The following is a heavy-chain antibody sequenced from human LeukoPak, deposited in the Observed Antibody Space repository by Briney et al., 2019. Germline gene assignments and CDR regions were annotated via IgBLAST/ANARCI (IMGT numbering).Heavy chain of an antibody. J-gene: IGHJ4*02. D-gene: IGHD5-24*01. CDR3: ARGPADYNKLKPGDRDGYNYKSKRTPFDY. CDR2: FSSSGTT. V-gene: IGHV4-4*07. CDR1: GDSISYFY. Sequence: PSETLSLTCSVSGDSISYFYWSWIRQAAGKGLEWIGRFSSSGTTDYNPSLKSRVTISVDTSKNQLSLRLSSVTAADTAVYYCARGPADYNKLKPGDRDGYNYKSKRTPFDYWGQGTLVTVSS.